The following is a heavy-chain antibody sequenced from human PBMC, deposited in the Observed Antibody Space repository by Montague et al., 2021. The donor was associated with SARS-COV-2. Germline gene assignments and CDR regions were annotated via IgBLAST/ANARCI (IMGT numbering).Heavy chain of an antibody. J-gene: IGHJ4*02. Sequence: SETLSLTCSVSGVSVSSGTYYWSWIRQPPGKGPESIGFISYTGYTSYSPSLKSRVTISLDKSKNQLSLKLTSLTAADTAVYYCARGRNDYGGMVRDYWGQGTLVTVSS. V-gene: IGHV4-61*01. D-gene: IGHD4-23*01. CDR3: ARGRNDYGGMVRDY. CDR2: ISYTGYT. CDR1: GVSVSSGTYY.